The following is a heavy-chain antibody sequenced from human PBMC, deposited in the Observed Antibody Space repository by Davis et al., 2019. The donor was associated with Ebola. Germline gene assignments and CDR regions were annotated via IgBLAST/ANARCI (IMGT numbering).Heavy chain of an antibody. J-gene: IGHJ4*02. CDR1: GFSFSDYF. Sequence: GGFLRLSCVASGFSFSDYFMDWVRLTPGKGLEWVGLSRNKENRYSTEYAASVKDRFTISRDDSKKSLDLQMNSLKTEDTAVYYCVTENWYRFESWGQGTLVTVSS. CDR2: SRNKENRYST. D-gene: IGHD1-26*01. V-gene: IGHV3-72*01. CDR3: VTENWYRFES.